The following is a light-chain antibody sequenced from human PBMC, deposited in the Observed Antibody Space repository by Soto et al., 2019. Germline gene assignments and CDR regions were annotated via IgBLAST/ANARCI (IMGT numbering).Light chain of an antibody. V-gene: IGKV1-5*03. CDR2: KAS. J-gene: IGKJ1*01. Sequence: DIQLTQSPSSLSPSXGDRVTITXXESQGISSWLAWYQQKPGKAPKLLIYKASSLESGVPSRFSGSGSGTEFTLTISSLQPDDFATYYCQQYNSYSRTFGQGTKVDIK. CDR1: QGISSW. CDR3: QQYNSYSRT.